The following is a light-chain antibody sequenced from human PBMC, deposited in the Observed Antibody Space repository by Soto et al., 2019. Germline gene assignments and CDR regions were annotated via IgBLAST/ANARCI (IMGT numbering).Light chain of an antibody. CDR3: QQYHNYPRT. Sequence: DIQMTQSPSSLSAYVGDRVTITCRASQSIRTWLAWYQHKPGKAPKFLIYDASTVESGVPSRFSGSGSGTEFTLTISDLQPDDFATYYCQQYHNYPRTFGQGTKVDIK. CDR1: QSIRTW. V-gene: IGKV1-5*01. CDR2: DAS. J-gene: IGKJ1*01.